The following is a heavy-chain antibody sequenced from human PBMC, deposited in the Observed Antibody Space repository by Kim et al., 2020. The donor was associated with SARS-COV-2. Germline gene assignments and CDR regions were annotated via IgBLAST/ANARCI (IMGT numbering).Heavy chain of an antibody. D-gene: IGHD4-17*01. Sequence: GGSLRLSCAAAGGRASKKKRKGKKQDKGKRLEEGADRRGRSGSSIYDADSVRGRFTISRYNAKNSLYLQMNSLKVEDTAVYHCARALRYWGLGTLVTVSS. J-gene: IGHJ4*02. CDR3: ARALRY. CDR1: GGRASKKK. V-gene: IGHV3-48*03. CDR2: RRGRSGSSI.